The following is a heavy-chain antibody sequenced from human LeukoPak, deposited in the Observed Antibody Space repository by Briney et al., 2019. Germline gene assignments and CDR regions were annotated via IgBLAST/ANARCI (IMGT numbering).Heavy chain of an antibody. Sequence: GESLKISCKGSGYSFTSYWIGWVRQMPGKGLEWLGIIYPADSDTRYSPSFQGQVTISADKSISTAYLQWSSLKASDTAMYYCAINYYGSGSYFTDAFDIWGQGTMVTVSS. CDR2: IYPADSDT. CDR1: GYSFTSYW. D-gene: IGHD3-10*01. CDR3: AINYYGSGSYFTDAFDI. V-gene: IGHV5-51*01. J-gene: IGHJ3*02.